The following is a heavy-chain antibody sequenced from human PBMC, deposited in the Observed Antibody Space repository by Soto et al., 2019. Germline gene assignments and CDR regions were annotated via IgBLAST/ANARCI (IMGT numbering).Heavy chain of an antibody. CDR1: GGSLTGYY. V-gene: IGHV4-34*01. CDR3: ARGQEGIVATH. CDR2: IKDGGST. J-gene: IGHJ4*02. D-gene: IGHD5-12*01. Sequence: QVQLQQWGAGLLKPSGTLSLTCAVNGGSLTGYYWSWIRQPPGKGLEWIGEIKDGGSTNYSPSLRGRATISSDTSNNQFSLKLNSVTAADTAVYYCARGQEGIVATHWDQGALVTVSS.